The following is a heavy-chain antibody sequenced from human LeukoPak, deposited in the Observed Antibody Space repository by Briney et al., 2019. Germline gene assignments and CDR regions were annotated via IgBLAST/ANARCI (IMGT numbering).Heavy chain of an antibody. V-gene: IGHV3-7*04. Sequence: GGSLRLSCAVSGFSFTNFWMSWVRQAPGRGLEWVANIHPEGNEKYHVESVKGQFTISKDNTKNLLFLQMNGLRVEDTAVYYCARGDAFSGDHWGQGTLVTVSS. J-gene: IGHJ4*02. CDR2: IHPEGNEK. CDR1: GFSFTNFW. CDR3: ARGDAFSGDH.